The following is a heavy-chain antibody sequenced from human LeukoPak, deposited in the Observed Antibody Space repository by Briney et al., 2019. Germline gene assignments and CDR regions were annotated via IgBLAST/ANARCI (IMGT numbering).Heavy chain of an antibody. D-gene: IGHD5-24*01. Sequence: GGSLRLSCAASRFTFSSYGMHWLRQAPGKGLEWVAFIRYDGSNKYYADYVKGRFTISRDNSKNTLYLQMNSLSAEDTAVYYCAKDPARDYYYYYMDVWGKGTTVTVSS. V-gene: IGHV3-30*02. CDR2: IRYDGSNK. CDR1: RFTFSSYG. CDR3: AKDPARDYYYYYMDV. J-gene: IGHJ6*03.